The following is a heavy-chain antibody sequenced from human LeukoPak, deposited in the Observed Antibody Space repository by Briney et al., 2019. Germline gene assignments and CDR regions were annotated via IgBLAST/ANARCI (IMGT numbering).Heavy chain of an antibody. CDR3: ARGRFGSSYYFDY. V-gene: IGHV1-69*05. Sequence: ASVKVSCKASGGSFSSFAVSWVRQAPGQGLEWMGGFLPIFGTPNYAQKFQGRVTISTDESTSTACMDLSSLRSEDTAVYYCARGRFGSSYYFDYWGQGTLVTVSS. D-gene: IGHD6-6*01. CDR1: GGSFSSFA. CDR2: FLPIFGTP. J-gene: IGHJ4*02.